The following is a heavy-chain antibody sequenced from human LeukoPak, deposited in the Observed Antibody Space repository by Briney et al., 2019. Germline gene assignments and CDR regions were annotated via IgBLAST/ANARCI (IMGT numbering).Heavy chain of an antibody. CDR1: GGSISSSSYF. V-gene: IGHV4-39*07. Sequence: SETLSLTCTVSGGSISSSSYFWGWIRQSPGKGLEWIGSIYSSGTTYYNPSLKSRVTISVDTSKNQSSLKLSSVTAADTAVYYCATEYDPYYFDYGGQGTLVTVSS. J-gene: IGHJ4*02. CDR2: IYSSGTT. D-gene: IGHD2/OR15-2a*01. CDR3: ATEYDPYYFDY.